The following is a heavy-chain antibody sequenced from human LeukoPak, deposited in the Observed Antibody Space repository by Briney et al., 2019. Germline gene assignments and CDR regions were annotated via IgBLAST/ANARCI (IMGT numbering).Heavy chain of an antibody. CDR1: GFTFSSYG. V-gene: IGHV3-30*18. CDR2: ISYDGSNK. CDR3: AKVRGSAKLAPDY. D-gene: IGHD5-18*01. Sequence: PGGSLRLSCAASGFTFSSYGMHWVRQAPGKGLEWVAVISYDGSNKYYADSVKGRFTISRDNSKNTLYLQMNSLRAEDTAVYYCAKVRGSAKLAPDYWGQGTLVTVSS. J-gene: IGHJ4*02.